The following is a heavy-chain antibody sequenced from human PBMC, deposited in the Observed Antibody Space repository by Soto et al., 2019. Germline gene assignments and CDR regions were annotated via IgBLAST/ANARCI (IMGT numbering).Heavy chain of an antibody. CDR1: GYSFTSYW. J-gene: IGHJ3*02. V-gene: IGHV5-51*01. CDR3: ARRRYGGNSADAFDI. Sequence: GASLKISCKGSGYSFTSYWIGWVRQMPGKGLEWMGIIYPGDSDTRYSPSFQGQVTISADKSISTAYLQWSSLKASDTAMYYCARRRYGGNSADAFDIWGQGTMITVSS. CDR2: IYPGDSDT. D-gene: IGHD4-17*01.